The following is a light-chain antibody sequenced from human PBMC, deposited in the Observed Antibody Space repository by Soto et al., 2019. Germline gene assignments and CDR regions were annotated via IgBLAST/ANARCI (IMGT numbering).Light chain of an antibody. Sequence: QSVLTQPRSVSGSPGQSVTISYTGTSSDGGAYNHVRWYQRHEGKGPKVIIHDVSARPSGVPDRFSVSKSGNTASLTISGLQTEDEADYYCSSYAGNYVYVFGSGTKVTVL. CDR3: SSYAGNYVYV. CDR1: SSDGGAYNH. V-gene: IGLV2-11*01. CDR2: DVS. J-gene: IGLJ1*01.